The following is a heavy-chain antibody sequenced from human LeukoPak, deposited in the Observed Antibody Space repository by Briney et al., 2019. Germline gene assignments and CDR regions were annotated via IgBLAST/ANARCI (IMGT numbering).Heavy chain of an antibody. CDR3: ARVIGGSSADY. J-gene: IGHJ4*02. Sequence: GASVTVSCKASGYTFTGNYIHWIRQAPGQGLEWVGWINPKNGGTDYAQQFQGRVTMTRDTSITTAYMDLSSLRSEDTAVYYCARVIGGSSADYWGQGTLVTVSS. D-gene: IGHD4-23*01. CDR2: INPKNGGT. V-gene: IGHV1-2*02. CDR1: GYTFTGNY.